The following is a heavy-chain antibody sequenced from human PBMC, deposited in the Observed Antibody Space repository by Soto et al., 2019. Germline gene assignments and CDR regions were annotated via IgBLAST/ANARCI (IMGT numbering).Heavy chain of an antibody. Sequence: ASVKVSCKASGYTFTGYYMHWVRQAPGQGLEWMGWINPNSGGTNYAQKFQGRVTMTRDTSISTAYMELSRLRSDDTAVYYCARSKGITGTTRDYWGQGALVTVSS. D-gene: IGHD1-20*01. CDR3: ARSKGITGTTRDY. CDR1: GYTFTGYY. CDR2: INPNSGGT. J-gene: IGHJ4*02. V-gene: IGHV1-2*02.